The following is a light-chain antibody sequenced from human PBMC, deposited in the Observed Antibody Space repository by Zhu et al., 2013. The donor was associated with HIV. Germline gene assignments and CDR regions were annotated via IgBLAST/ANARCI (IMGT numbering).Light chain of an antibody. Sequence: QSALTQPASVSGSPGQSITISCTGTSSDVGGYKSVSWYQQYPGEAPKLLIFEVSSRPSGVSDRFSGSKSGNTASLTISGLQAEDEADYYCKSYTNKRNLYVFGSGTKVTVL. V-gene: IGLV2-14*01. J-gene: IGLJ1*01. CDR3: KSYTNKRNLYV. CDR1: SSDVGGYKS. CDR2: EVS.